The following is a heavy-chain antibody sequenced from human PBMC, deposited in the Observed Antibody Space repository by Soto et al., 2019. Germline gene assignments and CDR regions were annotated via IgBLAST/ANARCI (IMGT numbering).Heavy chain of an antibody. CDR1: GFTFSSYW. CDR2: INSDGSST. CDR3: ARERVLRYFDWLPNDAFDI. Sequence: GSLRLSCAASGFTFSSYWMHWVRQAPGKGLVWVSRINSDGSSTSYADSVKGRFTISRDNAKNTLYLQMNSLRAEDTAVYYCARERVLRYFDWLPNDAFDIWGQGTMVTVSS. D-gene: IGHD3-9*01. J-gene: IGHJ3*02. V-gene: IGHV3-74*01.